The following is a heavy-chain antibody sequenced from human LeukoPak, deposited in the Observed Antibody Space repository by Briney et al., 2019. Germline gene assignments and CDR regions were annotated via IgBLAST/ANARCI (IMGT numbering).Heavy chain of an antibody. CDR1: GFTFSSYS. V-gene: IGHV3-21*01. J-gene: IGHJ4*02. CDR3: ARIYYDFWSGFD. D-gene: IGHD3-3*01. Sequence: GGSLRLSCASSGFTFSSYSMNWVRQAPGKGLEWVSFISSSSSYIYYADSVKGRFTIPRDNAKNSLYLQMNSLRAEDPAVYYCARIYYDFWSGFDWRQGTLVSVPS. CDR2: ISSSSSYI.